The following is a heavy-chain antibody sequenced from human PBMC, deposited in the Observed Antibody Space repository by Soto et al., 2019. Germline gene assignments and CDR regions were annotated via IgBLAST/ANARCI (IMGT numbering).Heavy chain of an antibody. CDR3: ASTLMVRGVGRDY. V-gene: IGHV4-38-2*01. CDR2: IYHSGST. Sequence: PSETLSLTCAVSGYSISSGYYWGWIRQPPGKGLEWIGSIYHSGSTYYNPSLKSRVTISVDTSKNQFSLKLSSVTAADTAVYYCASTLMVRGVGRDYWGQGTLVTVSS. D-gene: IGHD3-10*01. CDR1: GYSISSGYY. J-gene: IGHJ4*02.